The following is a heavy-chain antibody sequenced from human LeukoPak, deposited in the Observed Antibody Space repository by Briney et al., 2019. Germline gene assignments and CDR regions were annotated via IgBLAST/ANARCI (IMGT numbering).Heavy chain of an antibody. V-gene: IGHV1-69*13. J-gene: IGHJ6*02. CDR1: GGTFSSYA. CDR3: ARDVSTDQGRRGYIFDYGMDV. Sequence: GASVKVSCKASGGTFSSYAISWVRQAPGQGLEWMGGIIPIFGTANYAQKFQGRVTITADESTSTAYMELSSLRSEDTAVYYCARDVSTDQGRRGYIFDYGMDVWGQGTTVTVSS. CDR2: IIPIFGTA. D-gene: IGHD5-18*01.